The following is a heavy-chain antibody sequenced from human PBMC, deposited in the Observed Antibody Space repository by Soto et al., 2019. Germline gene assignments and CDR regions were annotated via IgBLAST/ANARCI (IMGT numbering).Heavy chain of an antibody. CDR3: AGDFKVSGSHYGTLNYYYGMDV. J-gene: IGHJ6*02. D-gene: IGHD3-10*01. CDR2: ISYDGYLK. Sequence: GGSLRLSCAASGFTFSTYCIQWVRQAPCKGLEWVAVISYDGYLKYYVDAVKGRFTVARDNSKNTLFLEMNSLRVEDTAVYFCAGDFKVSGSHYGTLNYYYGMDVWGQGTTVTFSS. CDR1: GFTFSTYC. V-gene: IGHV3-30*03.